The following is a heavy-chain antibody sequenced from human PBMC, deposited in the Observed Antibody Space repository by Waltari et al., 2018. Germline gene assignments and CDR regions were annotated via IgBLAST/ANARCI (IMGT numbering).Heavy chain of an antibody. J-gene: IGHJ4*02. CDR2: IEQDGNEK. CDR1: GFTFSDYW. Sequence: EVQLVESGGGLVQPGGSLRLSCAASGFTFSDYWMTWVRQGPGKVLELLAKIEQDGNEKNYVDSGKGRFTISRDNAKNSLYLQMNSLRVEDTAVYYCVRTARLAEYWGQGTLVTDSS. CDR3: VRTARLAEY. D-gene: IGHD4-17*01. V-gene: IGHV3-7*01.